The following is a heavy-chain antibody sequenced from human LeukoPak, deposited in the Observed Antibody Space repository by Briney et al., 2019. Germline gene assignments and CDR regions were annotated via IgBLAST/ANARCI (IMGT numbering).Heavy chain of an antibody. D-gene: IGHD5-18*01. CDR2: ITGSGGST. V-gene: IGHV3-23*01. J-gene: IGHJ4*02. CDR1: GFTFSSFA. CDR3: ARDPRGYSYSYFDY. Sequence: PGGSLRLSCAASGFTFSSFAMSWVRQAPGKGLEWVSAITGSGGSTYYADSVKGRFTISRDNSKNTLYLQMNSLRSEDTAVYYCARDPRGYSYSYFDYWGQGTLVTVSS.